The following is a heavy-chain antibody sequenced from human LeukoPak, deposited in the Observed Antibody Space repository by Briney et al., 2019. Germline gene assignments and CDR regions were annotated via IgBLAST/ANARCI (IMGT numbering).Heavy chain of an antibody. CDR2: ISAYNGNT. Sequence: ASVKVSCKASGYTFTSYGISWVRQAPGQVLEWMGWISAYNGNTNYAQKLQGRVTMTTDTSTSTAYMELRSLRSDDTAVYYCARTYCSSTSCYYNWFDPWGQGTLVTVSS. CDR1: GYTFTSYG. V-gene: IGHV1-18*01. D-gene: IGHD2-2*01. CDR3: ARTYCSSTSCYYNWFDP. J-gene: IGHJ5*02.